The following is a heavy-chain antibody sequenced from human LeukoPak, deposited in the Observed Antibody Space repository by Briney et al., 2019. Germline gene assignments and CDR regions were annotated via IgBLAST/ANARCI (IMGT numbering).Heavy chain of an antibody. J-gene: IGHJ4*02. D-gene: IGHD3-16*02. CDR1: GFTFSSYA. CDR3: ANEGVLRLGELSLEVAY. CDR2: ISGSGGST. V-gene: IGHV3-23*01. Sequence: QPGGSLRLSCAASGFTFSSYAMHWVRQAPGKGLEWVSAISGSGGSTYYADSVKGRFTISRDNSKNTLYLQMNSLRAEDTAVYYCANEGVLRLGELSLEVAYWGQGTLVTVSS.